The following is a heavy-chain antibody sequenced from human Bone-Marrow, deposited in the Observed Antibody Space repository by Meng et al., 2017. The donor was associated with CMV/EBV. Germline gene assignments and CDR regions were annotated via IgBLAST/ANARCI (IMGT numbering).Heavy chain of an antibody. CDR1: GFTFSSYW. V-gene: IGHV3-7*01. CDR2: IKQDGSEK. CDR3: ARDHPEADIVVVPAAMAFDP. D-gene: IGHD2-2*01. J-gene: IGHJ5*02. Sequence: GESLKISCAASGFTFSSYWMHWVRQAPGKGLEWVANIKQDGSEKYYVDSVKGRFTISRDNAKNSLYLQMNSLRAEDTAVYYCARDHPEADIVVVPAAMAFDPWGQGTLVTVSS.